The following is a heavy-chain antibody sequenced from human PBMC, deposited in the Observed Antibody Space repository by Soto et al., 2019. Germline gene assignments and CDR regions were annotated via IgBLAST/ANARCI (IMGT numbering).Heavy chain of an antibody. CDR1: GYTFTSYG. Sequence: QVPLVQSGAEVKKPGASVKVSCKASGYTFTSYGISWVRQAPGQGLEWMGWISAYNGNTNYAQKLQGRVTMTTDTSTSTAYMELRSLRSDDTAVYYCARDVLSRDYIWGSYRLDYWGQGTLVTVSS. V-gene: IGHV1-18*01. CDR3: ARDVLSRDYIWGSYRLDY. D-gene: IGHD3-16*02. CDR2: ISAYNGNT. J-gene: IGHJ4*02.